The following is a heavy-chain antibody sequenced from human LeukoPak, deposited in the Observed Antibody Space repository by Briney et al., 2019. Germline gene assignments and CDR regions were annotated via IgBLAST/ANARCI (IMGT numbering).Heavy chain of an antibody. CDR1: GFTFSTYA. Sequence: GGSLRLSCAASGFTFSTYAMNWVRQAPGKGLEWLSAISGSGGTTSYADSVKGRFTISRDNSKNTLYLQMNSLRAEDTAVYYCAKKDDYDGRLYWGQGTLVTVSS. D-gene: IGHD3-22*01. V-gene: IGHV3-23*01. CDR2: ISGSGGTT. J-gene: IGHJ4*02. CDR3: AKKDDYDGRLY.